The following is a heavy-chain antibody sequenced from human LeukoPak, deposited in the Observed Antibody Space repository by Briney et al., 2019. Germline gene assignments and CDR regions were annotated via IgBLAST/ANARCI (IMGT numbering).Heavy chain of an antibody. D-gene: IGHD4-17*01. Sequence: GGSLRLSCAASGFTSSSYDMHWVRQATGKGLEWVLAIGTAGDTYYPGSVKGRFTISRENAKNSLYLQMNSLRAGDTAVYYCARALSPSQQYGDYYFDYWGQGTLVTVSS. CDR1: GFTSSSYD. CDR3: ARALSPSQQYGDYYFDY. V-gene: IGHV3-13*01. J-gene: IGHJ4*02. CDR2: IGTAGDT.